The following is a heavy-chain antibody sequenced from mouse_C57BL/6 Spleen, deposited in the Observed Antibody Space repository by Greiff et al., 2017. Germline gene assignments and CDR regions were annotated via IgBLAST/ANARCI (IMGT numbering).Heavy chain of an antibody. J-gene: IGHJ2*01. CDR3: ARDGYLPLDY. CDR1: GFNIKDYY. CDR2: IDPEDGET. V-gene: IGHV14-2*01. Sequence: EVQLQQSGAELVKPGASVKLSCTASGFNIKDYYMHWVKQRTEQGLEWIGRIDPEDGETQYAPKLQGKATITADTSSNPAYLQLSSLTSEDTAVYYGARDGYLPLDYWGQGTTLTVSS. D-gene: IGHD2-3*01.